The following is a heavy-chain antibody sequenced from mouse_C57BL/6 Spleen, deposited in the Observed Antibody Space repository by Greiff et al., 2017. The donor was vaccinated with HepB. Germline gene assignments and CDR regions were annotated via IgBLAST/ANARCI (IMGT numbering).Heavy chain of an antibody. CDR3: AREMGLPYAMDY. Sequence: VQLQQPGAELVKPGASVKLSCKASGYTFTSYWMHWVKQRPGQGLEWIGMIHPNSGSTNYNEKFKSKATLTVDKSSSTAYMQLSSLTSEDSAVYYWAREMGLPYAMDYWGQGTSVTVSS. D-gene: IGHD2-2*01. J-gene: IGHJ4*01. V-gene: IGHV1-64*01. CDR1: GYTFTSYW. CDR2: IHPNSGST.